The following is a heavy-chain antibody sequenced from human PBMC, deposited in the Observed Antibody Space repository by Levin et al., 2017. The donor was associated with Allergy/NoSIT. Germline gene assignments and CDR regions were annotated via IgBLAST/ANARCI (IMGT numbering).Heavy chain of an antibody. Sequence: ASETLSLTCAASGLTVSTNYMNWVRQAPGKGLEWVPIFFSGGSTYYADSVKGRFTISRDNSKNTLCLQMNSLRAEDTAVYYCARGDRYYDILTGYGPYYFDYWGQGTLVTVSS. CDR2: FFSGGST. CDR1: GLTVSTNY. J-gene: IGHJ4*02. D-gene: IGHD3-9*01. CDR3: ARGDRYYDILTGYGPYYFDY. V-gene: IGHV3-53*01.